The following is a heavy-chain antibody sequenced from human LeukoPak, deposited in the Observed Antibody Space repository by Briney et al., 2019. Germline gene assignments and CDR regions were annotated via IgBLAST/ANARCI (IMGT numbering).Heavy chain of an antibody. CDR2: IIPIFGTA. CDR1: GGTFSSYA. CDR3: ARVGTIFGAWPGQNHAFDN. J-gene: IGHJ3*02. Sequence: SVKVSCKASGGTFSSYAISWVRQAPGQGLEWMGGIIPIFGTANYAQKFQGRVTITADESTSTAYMELSSLRPEDTAVYYCARVGTIFGAWPGQNHAFDNWGQGTMVTVSS. D-gene: IGHD3-3*01. V-gene: IGHV1-69*13.